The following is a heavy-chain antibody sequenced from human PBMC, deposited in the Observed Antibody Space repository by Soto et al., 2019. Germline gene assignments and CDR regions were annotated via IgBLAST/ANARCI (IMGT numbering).Heavy chain of an antibody. CDR2: IKDDGSEI. Sequence: EVQLVESGGGLVQPGGSLRLSCAASGFTFRHYWMTWVRQAPGKGLEWVANIKDDGSEIYYVDSVKGRFTISRDNAKNSLFLQMNSLGAEDTAVYYCARDTNYFDSSAYYYALAFWGQGTLVTVSS. CDR1: GFTFRHYW. V-gene: IGHV3-7*01. D-gene: IGHD3-22*01. J-gene: IGHJ4*02. CDR3: ARDTNYFDSSAYYYALAF.